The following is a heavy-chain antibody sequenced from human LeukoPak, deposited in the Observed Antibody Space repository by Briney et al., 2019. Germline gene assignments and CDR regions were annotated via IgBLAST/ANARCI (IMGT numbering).Heavy chain of an antibody. CDR3: ARGSYDILTGYYMATIYFDY. Sequence: PGGSLRLSCAASGFTFSSYWMSWVRQPPGKGLEWIGEINHSGSTNYNPSLKSRVTISVDTSKNQFSLKLSSVTAADTAVYYCARGSYDILTGYYMATIYFDYWGQGTLVTVSS. D-gene: IGHD3-9*01. V-gene: IGHV4-34*01. CDR1: GFTFSSYW. CDR2: INHSGST. J-gene: IGHJ4*02.